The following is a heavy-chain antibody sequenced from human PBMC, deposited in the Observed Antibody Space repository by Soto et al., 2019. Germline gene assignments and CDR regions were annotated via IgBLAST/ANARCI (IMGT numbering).Heavy chain of an antibody. CDR2: FYNSRTT. D-gene: IGHD5-18*01. CDR1: GDSVGSDKYH. V-gene: IGHV4-31*03. CDR3: ARGIDGYRFDP. J-gene: IGHJ5*02. Sequence: QVQLQESGPGLVKPSQTLSLTCIVSGDSVGSDKYHWTWIRQLPGKGLGYIGYFYNSRTTFYNPSLKSRVTISLGPSENQFSLHVRSVTAADTAVYYCARGIDGYRFDPWGQGTLVTVSS.